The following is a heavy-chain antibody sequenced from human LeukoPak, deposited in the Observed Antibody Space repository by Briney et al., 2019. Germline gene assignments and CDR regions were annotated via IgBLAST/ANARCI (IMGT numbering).Heavy chain of an antibody. V-gene: IGHV1-2*02. CDR1: GYTFTGYY. D-gene: IGHD6-6*01. J-gene: IGHJ4*02. CDR2: INPNSGGT. Sequence: ASVKVSCKASGYTFTGYYMHWVRQAPGQGLEWMGWINPNSGGTNYAQKFQGRVTMTRDTSISTAYMELSRLRSDDTAVYYCARAMSIAARLQTIFDYWGQGTLVTVSS. CDR3: ARAMSIAARLQTIFDY.